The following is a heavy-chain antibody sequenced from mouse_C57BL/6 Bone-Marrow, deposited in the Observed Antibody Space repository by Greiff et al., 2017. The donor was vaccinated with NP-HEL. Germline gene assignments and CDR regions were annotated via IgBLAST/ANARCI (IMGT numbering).Heavy chain of an antibody. CDR3: TRSGTTALDY. CDR2: IYPGNSDT. V-gene: IGHV1-5*01. CDR1: GYTFTSYW. Sequence: EVQLQESGTVLARPGASVKMSCKTSGYTFTSYWMHWVKQRPGQGLEWIGAIYPGNSDTSYNQKFTGKAKLTAVTSASTAYMELSSLTNEDSAVYYCTRSGTTALDYWGQGTTLTVSS. J-gene: IGHJ2*01. D-gene: IGHD1-2*01.